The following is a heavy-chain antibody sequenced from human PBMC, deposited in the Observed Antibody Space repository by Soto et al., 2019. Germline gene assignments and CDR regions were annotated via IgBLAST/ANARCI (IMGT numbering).Heavy chain of an antibody. V-gene: IGHV2-5*01. CDR3: PHIRRYQLLYKINWFDP. D-gene: IGHD2-2*02. CDR2: IYWNDDK. CDR1: GFSLSTSGVC. Sequence: SGPALGNPTQTLTLTCTFSGFSLSTSGVCVGWIRQPPGKALELRALIYWNDDKRYSPSLQSRLTITKDTSKNQVVLTMTNMDPVDTATYYCPHIRRYQLLYKINWFDPWGQGTMVTLSS. J-gene: IGHJ5*02.